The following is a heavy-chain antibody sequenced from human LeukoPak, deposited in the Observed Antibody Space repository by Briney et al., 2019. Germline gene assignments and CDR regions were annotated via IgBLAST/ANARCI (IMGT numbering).Heavy chain of an antibody. V-gene: IGHV3-30*04. CDR3: ARDFRRYFDY. D-gene: IGHD3-10*01. Sequence: GRSLRLSCAASGFDFNSYSMHWVRQAPGKGLEWVAVISYDGSNDNYADFVKGRFTISRDNSKNTLYLQMNSLRAEDAAVFYCARDFRRYFDYWGQGTLVTVSS. CDR1: GFDFNSYS. CDR2: ISYDGSND. J-gene: IGHJ4*02.